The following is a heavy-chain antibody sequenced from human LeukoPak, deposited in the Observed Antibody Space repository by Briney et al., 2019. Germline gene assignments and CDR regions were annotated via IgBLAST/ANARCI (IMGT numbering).Heavy chain of an antibody. CDR1: GFTFSSYE. CDR2: ISSSAGNI. Sequence: GGSLRLSCAASGFTFSSYEMNWVRQAPGKGLEWGSYISSSAGNIHYADSVKGRFTISRDNAENSLYLQMNSLRAEDTAIYYCARGPYTSGSYNDYWGQGTLVTVSS. V-gene: IGHV3-48*03. CDR3: ARGPYTSGSYNDY. D-gene: IGHD3-10*01. J-gene: IGHJ4*02.